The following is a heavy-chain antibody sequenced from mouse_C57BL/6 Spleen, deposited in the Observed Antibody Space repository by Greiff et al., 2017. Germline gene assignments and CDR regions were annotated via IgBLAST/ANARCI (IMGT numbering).Heavy chain of an antibody. CDR2: IHPNSGST. Sequence: QVQLQQPGAELVKPGASVKLSCKASGYTFTSYWMHWVKQRPGQGLEWIGMIHPNSGSTNYNEKFKSKATLTVDKSSSTAYMQLSSLTSEDSAVYYCARDGDCGSSQRYFDVWGTGTTVTVSS. CDR1: GYTFTSYW. J-gene: IGHJ1*03. CDR3: ARDGDCGSSQRYFDV. D-gene: IGHD1-1*01. V-gene: IGHV1-64*01.